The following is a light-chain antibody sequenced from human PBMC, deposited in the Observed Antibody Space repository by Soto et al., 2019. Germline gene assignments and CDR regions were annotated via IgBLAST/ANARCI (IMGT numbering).Light chain of an antibody. CDR1: QSVSNSY. CDR2: GAS. Sequence: EIVLTQSPGTLSLSPGERATLSCRASQSVSNSYLAWYQQKPGQAPRLLMYGASNRATGIPDRFSGSGSETDFTLTISRLEPEDFAVYYCQQYGTTRITFGQGTRLEIK. V-gene: IGKV3-20*01. J-gene: IGKJ5*01. CDR3: QQYGTTRIT.